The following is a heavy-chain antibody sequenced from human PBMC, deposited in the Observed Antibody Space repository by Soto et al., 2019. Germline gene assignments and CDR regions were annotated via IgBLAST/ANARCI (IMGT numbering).Heavy chain of an antibody. Sequence: GASVKVSCKASGYTFTSYYMHWVRQAPGQGLEWMGIINPSGGSTSYAQKFQGRVTMTRDTSTSTVYMELSSLRSEDTAVYYCASLVFLETGYSYGGYYYGMDVWGQGTTVTVSS. CDR2: INPSGGST. D-gene: IGHD5-18*01. CDR3: ASLVFLETGYSYGGYYYGMDV. J-gene: IGHJ6*02. V-gene: IGHV1-46*01. CDR1: GYTFTSYY.